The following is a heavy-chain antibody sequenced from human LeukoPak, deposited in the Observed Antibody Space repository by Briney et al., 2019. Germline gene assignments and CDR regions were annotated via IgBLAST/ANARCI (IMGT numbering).Heavy chain of an antibody. D-gene: IGHD6-19*01. CDR3: ARGFAHASSGRLYFDL. CDR2: IYYSGST. V-gene: IGHV4-59*01. J-gene: IGHJ2*01. Sequence: SETLSLTCTVSGGSISSYYWSWIRQPPGRGLEWIGYIYYSGSTNYNPSLKSRVTISVDTSKNQFSLKLSSVTAADTAVYYCARGFAHASSGRLYFDLWGRGTLVTVSS. CDR1: GGSISSYY.